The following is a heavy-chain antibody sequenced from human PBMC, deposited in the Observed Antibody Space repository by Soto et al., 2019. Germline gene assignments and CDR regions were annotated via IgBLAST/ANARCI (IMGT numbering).Heavy chain of an antibody. CDR1: GGTFSSYA. V-gene: IGHV1-69*13. CDR2: IIPIFGTA. Sequence: ASVKVSCKASGGTFSSYAISWVRQAPGQGLEWMGGIIPIFGTANYAQKFQGRVTITADESTSTAYMELSSLRSEDTAVYYCATSMTTEPHAFDIWGQGTMVTVSS. J-gene: IGHJ3*02. CDR3: ATSMTTEPHAFDI. D-gene: IGHD4-4*01.